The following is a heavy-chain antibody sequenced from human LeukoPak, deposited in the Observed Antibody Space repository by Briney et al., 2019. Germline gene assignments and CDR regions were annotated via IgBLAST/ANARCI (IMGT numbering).Heavy chain of an antibody. CDR3: TRGWDS. CDR2: MNPDSDDA. Sequence: ASVKVSCTASGYTFSNYDINWVRQAPGQGLEWMGWMNPDSDDADYAQKFQGRFSITMNTSITTAYMELSSLGFEDAAVYFCTRGWDSWGQGTLVTVSS. V-gene: IGHV1-8*01. CDR1: GYTFSNYD. J-gene: IGHJ4*02.